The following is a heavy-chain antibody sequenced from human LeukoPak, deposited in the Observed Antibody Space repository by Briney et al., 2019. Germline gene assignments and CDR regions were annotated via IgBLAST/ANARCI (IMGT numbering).Heavy chain of an antibody. D-gene: IGHD3-10*01. V-gene: IGHV4-61*02. Sequence: PSQTLSLTCTVSGGSISSGSYYWSWIRQPAGKGLEWIGRIYTSGSTNYNPSLKSRVTISVDKSKNQFSLKLSSVTAADTDVYYCARGYVVRGGKRHYYMDVWGKGTTVTVSS. CDR2: IYTSGST. CDR3: ARGYVVRGGKRHYYMDV. CDR1: GGSISSGSYY. J-gene: IGHJ6*03.